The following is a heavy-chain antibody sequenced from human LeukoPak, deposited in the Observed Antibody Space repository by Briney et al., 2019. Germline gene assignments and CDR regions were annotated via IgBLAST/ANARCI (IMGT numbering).Heavy chain of an antibody. CDR3: VRLGRYSIDY. J-gene: IGHJ4*02. CDR2: IDPTDSYT. CDR1: GYSFNNYR. Sequence: GEPLSISCKGSGYSFNNYRISWVRQMPAKGLEWMGTIDPTDSYTKYSPSFQGHVTISLDKSISTAYLQWSGLRASDTAMYYCVRLGRYSIDYWGQGALVTVSS. D-gene: IGHD1-26*01. V-gene: IGHV5-10-1*01.